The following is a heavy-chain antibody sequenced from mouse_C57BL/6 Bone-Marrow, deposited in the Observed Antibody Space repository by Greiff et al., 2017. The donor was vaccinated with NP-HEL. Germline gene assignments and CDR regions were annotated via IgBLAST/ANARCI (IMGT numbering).Heavy chain of an antibody. D-gene: IGHD2-4*01. J-gene: IGHJ2*01. V-gene: IGHV1-66*01. CDR1: GYSFTSYY. CDR3: ARERNIYYDYGVDY. Sequence: QVQLQQSGPELVKPGASVKISCKASGYSFTSYYIHWVKQRPGQGLEWIGWIYPGSGNTKYNEKFKGKATLTAETSSSTAYMQLSSLTSEDSAVYYCARERNIYYDYGVDYWGQGTTLTVSS. CDR2: IYPGSGNT.